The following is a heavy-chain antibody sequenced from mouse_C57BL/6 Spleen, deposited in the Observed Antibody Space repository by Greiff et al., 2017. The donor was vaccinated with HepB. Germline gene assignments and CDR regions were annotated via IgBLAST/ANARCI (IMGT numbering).Heavy chain of an antibody. CDR2: FYPGDGDT. V-gene: IGHV1-80*01. Sequence: QVQLQQSGAELVKPGASGKFPSKASAYAFSGSWINGLNQGPGKGLGWIGQFYPGDGDTNYNGKFKGKATLTADKSSSTASMQLSSLTSEDSAVYFCARRHRYYGSSYWYFDVWGTGTTVTVSS. CDR3: ARRHRYYGSSYWYFDV. CDR1: AYAFSGSW. D-gene: IGHD1-1*01. J-gene: IGHJ1*03.